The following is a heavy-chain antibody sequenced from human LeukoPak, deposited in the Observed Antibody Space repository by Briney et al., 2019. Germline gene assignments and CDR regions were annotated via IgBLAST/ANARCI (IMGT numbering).Heavy chain of an antibody. CDR2: VYYSGSA. CDR1: GGSISSSCSY. D-gene: IGHD3-9*01. J-gene: IGHJ5*02. V-gene: IGHV4-39*01. CDR3: ARTRVLRYDPHPGNPNWFVP. Sequence: SETLSLTCTVSGGSISSSCSYWGWIPQPPGKGLEWIGNVYYSGSAYYNPSLKSRVTISVDASKNESSPKLSSVTAADTAVYYCARTRVLRYDPHPGNPNWFVPWGEGTLVTVSS.